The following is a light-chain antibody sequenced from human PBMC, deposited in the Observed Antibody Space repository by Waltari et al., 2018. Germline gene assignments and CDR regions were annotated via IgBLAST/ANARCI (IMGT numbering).Light chain of an antibody. J-gene: IGKJ4*01. Sequence: EIVLTQSPATLSLSPGERATLSCGASRSVRSYLAWYQQNPGQAPRLLIYDTSNRATGVPVRFSGSGSGTDYTLTISSLEPEDFAVYYCQQRSAWPLTFGGGTKVEIK. CDR2: DTS. V-gene: IGKV3-11*01. CDR1: RSVRSY. CDR3: QQRSAWPLT.